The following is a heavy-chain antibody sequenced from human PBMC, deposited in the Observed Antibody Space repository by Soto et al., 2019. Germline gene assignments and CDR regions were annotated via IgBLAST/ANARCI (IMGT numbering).Heavy chain of an antibody. D-gene: IGHD2-15*01. CDR1: GFTFSTYW. V-gene: IGHV3-7*01. J-gene: IGHJ4*02. CDR2: IKQDGGEK. Sequence: EVQLVESGGGLVQPGGSLRLSCAASGFTFSTYWMNWVRQAPGKGLEWVANIKQDGGEKYYVDSVKGRFTTSRDNAKXXXXXXXXXXXXXXXXXXYXARDRGYCSGGTCYTVLDYWGQGTLVTVSS. CDR3: ARDRGYCSGGTCYTVLDY.